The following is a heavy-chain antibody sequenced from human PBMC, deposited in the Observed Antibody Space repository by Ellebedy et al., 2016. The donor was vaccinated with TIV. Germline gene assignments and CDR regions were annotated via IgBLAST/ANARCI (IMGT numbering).Heavy chain of an antibody. D-gene: IGHD1-26*01. CDR3: ARDSGSYYEYYYYGMDV. CDR1: GFTFSSYW. CDR2: IKQDGSEK. J-gene: IGHJ6*02. Sequence: GESLKISCAASGFTFSSYWMSWVRQAPGKGLEWVANIKQDGSEKYYLDSVKGRFTISRDNAKNSLYLQMNSLRAEDTAVYYCARDSGSYYEYYYYGMDVWGQGTTVTVSS. V-gene: IGHV3-7*01.